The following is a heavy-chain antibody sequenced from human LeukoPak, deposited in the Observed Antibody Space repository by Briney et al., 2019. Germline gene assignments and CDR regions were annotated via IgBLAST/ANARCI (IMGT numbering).Heavy chain of an antibody. CDR3: AVLWFGESFMDV. J-gene: IGHJ6*02. D-gene: IGHD3-10*01. Sequence: ASVKVSCKASGGTFISYAISWVRQAPGQGLEWMGGIIPIFGTANYAQKFQGRVTITADESTSTAYMELSSLRSEDTAVYYCAVLWFGESFMDVWGQGTTVTVSS. CDR1: GGTFISYA. CDR2: IIPIFGTA. V-gene: IGHV1-69*01.